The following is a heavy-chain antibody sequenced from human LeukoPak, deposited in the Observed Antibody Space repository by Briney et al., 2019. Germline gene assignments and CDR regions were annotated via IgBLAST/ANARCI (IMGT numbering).Heavy chain of an antibody. J-gene: IGHJ4*02. Sequence: QSGGSLRLSCAASGIRFSLSGMHWVRQAPGRSLEWVAFIRSDGADNYYADSVRGRFTISRDNSKNTVYLQMNSLRVEDTAVYYCARGLESEIDYWGQGTLVTVSS. CDR1: GIRFSLSG. V-gene: IGHV3-30*02. CDR2: IRSDGADN. CDR3: ARGLESEIDY.